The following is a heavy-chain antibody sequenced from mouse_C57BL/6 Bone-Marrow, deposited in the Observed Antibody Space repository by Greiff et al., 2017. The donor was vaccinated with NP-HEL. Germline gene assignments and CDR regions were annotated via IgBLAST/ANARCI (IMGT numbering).Heavy chain of an antibody. D-gene: IGHD1-1*01. J-gene: IGHJ3*01. CDR1: GFNIKDYY. CDR2: IDPEDGDT. V-gene: IGHV14-1*01. CDR3: TTDYYGSSSAWFAY. Sequence: EVQLQQSGAELVRPGASVKLSCTASGFNIKDYYMHWVKQRPEQGLEWIGRIDPEDGDTECAPKFQGKATMTADTSSNTAYLQLSSLTSEDTAVYYCTTDYYGSSSAWFAYWGQGTLVTVSA.